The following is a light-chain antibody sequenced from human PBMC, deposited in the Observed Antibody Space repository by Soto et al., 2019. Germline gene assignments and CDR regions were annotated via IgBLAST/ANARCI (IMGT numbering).Light chain of an antibody. Sequence: EIVMTQSPATLSLSPVERATLSCRASQTIDNTLAWYQRKPGQAPRLLIYDASTRATGVPARFSGSGSGTDFTLTISSLQSEDFAVYYCQQYNNWPRGTFGQGTKVDIK. V-gene: IGKV3-15*01. CDR2: DAS. CDR1: QTIDNT. J-gene: IGKJ1*01. CDR3: QQYNNWPRGT.